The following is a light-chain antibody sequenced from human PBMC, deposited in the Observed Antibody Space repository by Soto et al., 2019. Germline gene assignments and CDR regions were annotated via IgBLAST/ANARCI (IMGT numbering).Light chain of an antibody. CDR3: QQDNICPPVT. Sequence: DIVMTQSPATLSVSPGERATLSCRASQSVSSNLAWYQQNPGQAPRLLIYGASTRATGIPARFSGSGSGTEFTITISSLQSEDFAIYYWQQDNICPPVTFGGGTKVEIK. CDR1: QSVSSN. J-gene: IGKJ4*01. V-gene: IGKV3-15*01. CDR2: GAS.